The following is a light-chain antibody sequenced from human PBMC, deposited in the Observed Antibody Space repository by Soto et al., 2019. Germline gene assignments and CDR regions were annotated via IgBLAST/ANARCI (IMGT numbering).Light chain of an antibody. V-gene: IGKV3-20*01. CDR2: RTS. Sequence: EIVLTQSPDTLSLSPGERATLSCRASQSVGSSFLACYQQKPGQAPRLLIYRTSTRATGIPDRFTGSGSGTDFTLTISRLEPEDVAVYYCQQYETSPLTVGGGTKVEIK. CDR3: QQYETSPLT. CDR1: QSVGSSF. J-gene: IGKJ4*01.